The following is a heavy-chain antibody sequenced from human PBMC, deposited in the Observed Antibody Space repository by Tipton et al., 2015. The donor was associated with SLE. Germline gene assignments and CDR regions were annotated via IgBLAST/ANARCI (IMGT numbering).Heavy chain of an antibody. CDR1: GGSFSGYY. V-gene: IGHV4-34*01. CDR3: AREFGVVMPPDI. CDR2: INHSGST. Sequence: GLVKPSETLSLTCAVYGGSFSGYYWSWIRQPPGKGLEWIGEINHSGSTNYNPSLKSRVTISVDTSKNQFSLKLSSVTAADTAVYYCAREFGVVMPPDIWGQGTMVTVSS. D-gene: IGHD3-3*01. J-gene: IGHJ3*02.